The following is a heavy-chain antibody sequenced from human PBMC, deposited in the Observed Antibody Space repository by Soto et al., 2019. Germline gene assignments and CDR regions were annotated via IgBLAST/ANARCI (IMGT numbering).Heavy chain of an antibody. Sequence: QAQLQESGPGPVKPSETLSLTCTVSGGSVSGGTHYWSWIRQPPGKGLEWIGYIYNSGSTNYNPSLKRRVTISVDTSKNQFSLTVSSVTAADTAVYYCARGYRTSWYWFDLWGRGTLVTVSS. D-gene: IGHD6-13*01. V-gene: IGHV4-61*01. J-gene: IGHJ2*01. CDR2: IYNSGST. CDR3: ARGYRTSWYWFDL. CDR1: GGSVSGGTHY.